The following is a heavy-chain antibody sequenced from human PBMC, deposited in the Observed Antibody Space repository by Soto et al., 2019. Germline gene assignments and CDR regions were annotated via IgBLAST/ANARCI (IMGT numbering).Heavy chain of an antibody. J-gene: IGHJ4*02. V-gene: IGHV1-69*02. CDR2: IIPILGIA. CDR3: ASGYSSGWHEAF. Sequence: AVKVSCKACGGTFSSYTISWVRQAPGQGLEWMGRIIPILGIANYAQKFQGRVTITADKSTSTAYMELSSLRSEDTAVYYCASGYSSGWHEAFWGPGTLVTLSS. D-gene: IGHD6-19*01. CDR1: GGTFSSYT.